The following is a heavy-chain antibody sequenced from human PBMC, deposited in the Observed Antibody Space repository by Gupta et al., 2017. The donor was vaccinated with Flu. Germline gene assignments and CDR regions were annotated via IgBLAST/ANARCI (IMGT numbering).Heavy chain of an antibody. CDR2: IYSGGST. CDR1: GFTVSSNY. V-gene: IGHV3-66*02. J-gene: IGHJ6*02. D-gene: IGHD2-2*01. CDR3: ARDALNPSYYGMDV. Sequence: EVQLVESGGGLVQPGGSLRLSCAASGFTVSSNYMSWVRQAPGKGLEWVSVIYSGGSTYYADSVKGRFTISRDNSKNTLYLQMNSLRAEDTAVYYCARDALNPSYYGMDVWGQGTTVTVSS.